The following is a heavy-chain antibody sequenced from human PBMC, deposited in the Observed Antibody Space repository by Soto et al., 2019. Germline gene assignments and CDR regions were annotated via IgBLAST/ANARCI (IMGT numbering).Heavy chain of an antibody. Sequence: ASVKVSCKASGYTFTSYAMHWVRQAPGQRLEWMGWINAGNGNTKYLQKFQGRVTITRDTSASTAYMELSSLRSEDTAVYYCARSIVVVTAADYWGQGTLVTVSS. V-gene: IGHV1-3*01. CDR3: ARSIVVVTAADY. CDR1: GYTFTSYA. J-gene: IGHJ4*02. D-gene: IGHD2-21*02. CDR2: INAGNGNT.